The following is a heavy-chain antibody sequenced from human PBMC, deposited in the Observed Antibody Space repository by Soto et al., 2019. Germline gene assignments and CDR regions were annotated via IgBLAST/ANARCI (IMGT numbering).Heavy chain of an antibody. CDR3: ATMIRGLIHWLDP. Sequence: QVQLVQSGAEVKRPGASVKVSCKASGDTFSNFDFNWVRQATGQGPERMGWMYPNNGQTAYARTFQGRVTMTWNSSTSTAYMELSSLTSEDTAVYYCATMIRGLIHWLDPWGQGTLVTVSS. CDR1: GDTFSNFD. J-gene: IGHJ5*02. D-gene: IGHD3-16*01. V-gene: IGHV1-8*01. CDR2: MYPNNGQT.